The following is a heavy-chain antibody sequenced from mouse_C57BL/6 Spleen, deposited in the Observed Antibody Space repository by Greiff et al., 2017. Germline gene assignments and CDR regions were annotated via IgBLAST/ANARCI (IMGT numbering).Heavy chain of an antibody. D-gene: IGHD2-2*01. J-gene: IGHJ2*01. CDR3: AREWLHHYFDY. Sequence: VQLQQPGAELVKPGASVKLSCKASGYTFTSYWMHWVKQRPGQGLEWIGMIHPNSGSTNYNEKFKSKATLTVDKSSSTAYMQLSSLTSEDSAVYYCAREWLHHYFDYWGQGTTLTVSS. CDR2: IHPNSGST. CDR1: GYTFTSYW. V-gene: IGHV1-64*01.